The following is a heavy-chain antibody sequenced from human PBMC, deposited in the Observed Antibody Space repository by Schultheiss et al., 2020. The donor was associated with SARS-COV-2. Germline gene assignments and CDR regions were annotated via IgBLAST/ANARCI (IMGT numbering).Heavy chain of an antibody. J-gene: IGHJ6*03. CDR2: ISSSSSYI. CDR3: AREGISERGYSGYDPPRERYYYYMDV. Sequence: GESLKISCAASGFTFSSYSMNWVRQAPGKGLEWVSSISSSSSYIYYADSVKGRFTISRDNAKNSLYLQMNSLRAEDTAVYYCAREGISERGYSGYDPPRERYYYYMDVWGKGTTVTVSS. V-gene: IGHV3-21*01. D-gene: IGHD5-12*01. CDR1: GFTFSSYS.